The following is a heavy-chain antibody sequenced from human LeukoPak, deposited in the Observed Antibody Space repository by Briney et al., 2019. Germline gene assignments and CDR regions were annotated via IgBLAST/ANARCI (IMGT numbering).Heavy chain of an antibody. Sequence: PGRSLRLSCEASGFTFSSYGMHWVRQAPGKGLEWVAVISYDGSNKYHVDSVKGRFTISRHNSKNTLYLQMNSLRAEDTAVYYCARGAGIAVAGTWGSAFDIWGQGTMVTVSS. CDR2: ISYDGSNK. J-gene: IGHJ3*02. D-gene: IGHD6-19*01. V-gene: IGHV3-30*03. CDR1: GFTFSSYG. CDR3: ARGAGIAVAGTWGSAFDI.